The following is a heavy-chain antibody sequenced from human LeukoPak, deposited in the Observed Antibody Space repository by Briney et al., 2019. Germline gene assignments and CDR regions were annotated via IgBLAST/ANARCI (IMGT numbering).Heavy chain of an antibody. CDR2: ISYDGSNK. CDR1: GFTFSSYA. J-gene: IGHJ4*02. CDR3: AGERIAVAGLRDY. Sequence: GRSLRLSCAASGFTFSSYAMHGVRQAPGKGLEWVAVISYDGSNKYYADSVKGRFTISRDNSKNTLYLQMNSLRAEDTAVYYCAGERIAVAGLRDYWGQGTLVTVSS. V-gene: IGHV3-30-3*01. D-gene: IGHD6-19*01.